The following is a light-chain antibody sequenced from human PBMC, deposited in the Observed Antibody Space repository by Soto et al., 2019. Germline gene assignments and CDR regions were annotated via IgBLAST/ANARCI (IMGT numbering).Light chain of an antibody. CDR1: QSVLYSSNNKKY. J-gene: IGKJ1*01. CDR3: QQYYSTPPT. CDR2: WAS. Sequence: DIVMTQSPDSLAVSLGERATINCKSSQSVLYSSNNKKYLAWYQQKPGQPPKLLIYWASTRESGVPDRFSGSGSGKDFTLTISSLQAEDVAVYYCQQYYSTPPTFGQGTKVEIK. V-gene: IGKV4-1*01.